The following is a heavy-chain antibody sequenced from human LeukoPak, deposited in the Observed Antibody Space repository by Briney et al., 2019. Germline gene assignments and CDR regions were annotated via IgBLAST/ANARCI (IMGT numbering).Heavy chain of an antibody. CDR3: ARQGAGVPFDY. J-gene: IGHJ4*02. V-gene: IGHV4-59*08. D-gene: IGHD3-10*01. CDR2: IYYSGST. CDR1: GGSIRSYY. Sequence: NPSETLSLTCIVSGGSIRSYYWSWIRQPPGKGLEWIGYIYYSGSTNYNPSLKSRVTISVDTSKNQFSLKLSSVTAADTAVYYCARQGAGVPFDYWGRGTLVTVSS.